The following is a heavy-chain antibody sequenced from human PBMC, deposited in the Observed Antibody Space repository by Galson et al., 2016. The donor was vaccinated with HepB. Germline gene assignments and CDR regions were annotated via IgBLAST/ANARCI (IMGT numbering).Heavy chain of an antibody. Sequence: ETLSLTCTVSGVSISSSSHYWAWIRLPPGKGLEWIGTIYYSGNTYHNPSLKSRLSISVDRSRNQFSLRLSSVTAADTAVYYCARQSKYRSGWYEAWYYYNMDVWGQGTTVTVSS. J-gene: IGHJ6*03. CDR1: GVSISSSSHY. CDR3: ARQSKYRSGWYEAWYYYNMDV. V-gene: IGHV4-39*01. CDR2: IYYSGNT. D-gene: IGHD6-19*01.